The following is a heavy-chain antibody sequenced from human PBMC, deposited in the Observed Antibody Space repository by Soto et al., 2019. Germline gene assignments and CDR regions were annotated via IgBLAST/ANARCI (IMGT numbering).Heavy chain of an antibody. J-gene: IGHJ4*02. D-gene: IGHD4-17*01. V-gene: IGHV3-30-3*01. CDR3: ARDPAYDDGVRYFDY. CDR2: ISYDGSKK. CDR1: GFTFSNYA. Sequence: QVQLVESGGGVVQPGRSLRLSCAASGFTFSNYAMHWVRQAPGKGLEWVAVISYDGSKKYNADSVKGRFTISRDNSKNTLYLQMNSRRAEETAVYFCARDPAYDDGVRYFDYWGQGTLVTV.